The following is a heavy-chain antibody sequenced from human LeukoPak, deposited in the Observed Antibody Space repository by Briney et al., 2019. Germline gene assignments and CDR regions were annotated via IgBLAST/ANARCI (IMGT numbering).Heavy chain of an antibody. D-gene: IGHD1-26*01. V-gene: IGHV1-2*02. CDR3: GRVYRQYDGLDV. J-gene: IGHJ3*01. Sequence: AAVKDSCKASGYTLTEYYIRSVRPAPGQARECLGWISPHSGGTNYAQKFRGRPTMTRDTALSEAYIKLRGLTVDDTVVFYWGRVYRQYDGLDVWAEGTVVIVSS. CDR1: GYTLTEYY. CDR2: ISPHSGGT.